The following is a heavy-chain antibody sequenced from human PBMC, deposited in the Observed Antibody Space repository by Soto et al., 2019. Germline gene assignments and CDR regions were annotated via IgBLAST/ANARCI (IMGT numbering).Heavy chain of an antibody. V-gene: IGHV1-18*01. J-gene: IGHJ4*02. CDR2: IGGYKGNT. D-gene: IGHD5-18*01. CDR1: GYTFTNYG. Sequence: QVQLVQSGAEVREPGASVKVSCKASGYTFTNYGVSWVRQAPGQGLEWMGWIGGYKGNTNYAQKLQGRVTLSTDTAKSPADMELRSLRSDDTAVYYCAPHTLDTGMPSGYWGQGTLVTVSS. CDR3: APHTLDTGMPSGY.